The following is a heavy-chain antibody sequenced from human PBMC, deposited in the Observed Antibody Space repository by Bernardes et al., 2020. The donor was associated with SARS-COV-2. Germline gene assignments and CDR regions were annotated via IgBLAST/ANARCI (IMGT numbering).Heavy chain of an antibody. CDR3: ARVRYSYGPGSPGRSFDY. CDR1: GVNVGDNY. V-gene: IGHV3-53*01. CDR2: LYSGGNT. D-gene: IGHD3-10*01. Sequence: GGSLRLSCTVSGVNVGDNYMTWVRQAPGKGLEWVYILYSGGNTYYADSVKGRFTISRDNSKNALFLEMNSLRVEDTAVYYCARVRYSYGPGSPGRSFDYWGQGTLVTVSS. J-gene: IGHJ4*02.